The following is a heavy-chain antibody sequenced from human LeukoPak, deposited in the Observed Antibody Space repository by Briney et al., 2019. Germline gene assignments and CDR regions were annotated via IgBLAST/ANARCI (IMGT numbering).Heavy chain of an antibody. CDR2: IYGGGST. V-gene: IGHV3-66*01. CDR3: ARDPRTYSSSEGYYFDY. Sequence: GGSLRLSCAASGFTVSSNYMSWVRQAPGKGLEWVSVIYGGGSTYYADSVKGRFTISRDNSKNTLYLQMNSLRAEDTAVYYCARDPRTYSSSEGYYFDYWGQGTLVTVSS. D-gene: IGHD6-6*01. J-gene: IGHJ4*02. CDR1: GFTVSSNY.